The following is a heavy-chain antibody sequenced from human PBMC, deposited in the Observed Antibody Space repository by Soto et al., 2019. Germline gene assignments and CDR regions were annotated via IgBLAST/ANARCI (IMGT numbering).Heavy chain of an antibody. J-gene: IGHJ4*02. CDR1: GFTFSSYA. V-gene: IGHV3-23*01. CDR3: AKGGSSAWCHNYYFDS. CDR2: ISSSGGST. Sequence: GGSLRLSCAASGFTFSSYAMTWVRQAPGKGLEWVSVISSSGGSTYSADSVKGRFTISRDNSKNTLYLQMNSLRAEDTAVYYCAKGGSSAWCHNYYFDSWGQGTLVTVSS. D-gene: IGHD6-19*01.